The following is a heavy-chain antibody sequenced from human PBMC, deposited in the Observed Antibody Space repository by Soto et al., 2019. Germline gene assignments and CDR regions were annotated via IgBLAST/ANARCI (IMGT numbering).Heavy chain of an antibody. V-gene: IGHV3-53*01. J-gene: IGHJ4*02. CDR3: ARAGFERLYFDQ. Sequence: EVQLVESGGDLIQPGGSLRLSCAASGFTVTNSYMAWVRQAPGKGLEWVSVVYTSGRTSHADSVKGRFTVSRDISTNMFFLQMNKLSAEDMATYYCARAGFERLYFDQWGRGTLVTVAA. D-gene: IGHD1-1*01. CDR2: VYTSGRT. CDR1: GFTVTNSY.